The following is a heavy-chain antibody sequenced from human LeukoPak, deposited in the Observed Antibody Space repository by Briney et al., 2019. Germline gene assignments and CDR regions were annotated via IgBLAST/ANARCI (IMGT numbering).Heavy chain of an antibody. J-gene: IGHJ6*02. CDR2: ISAYNGNT. Sequence: ASVKVSCKASGYTFTSYGISWVRQAPGQGLEWMGWISAYNGNTNYAQKTQGRVTMTTDTSTSTAYMELRSLRSDDTAVYYCASDQLLTWLCFGELLSSHYYYYGMDVWGQGTTVTVSS. V-gene: IGHV1-18*01. D-gene: IGHD3-10*01. CDR3: ASDQLLTWLCFGELLSSHYYYYGMDV. CDR1: GYTFTSYG.